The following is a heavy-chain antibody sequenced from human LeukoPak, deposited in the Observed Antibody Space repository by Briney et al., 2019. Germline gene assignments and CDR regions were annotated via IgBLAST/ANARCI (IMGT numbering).Heavy chain of an antibody. CDR1: GFTFSRYS. J-gene: IGHJ4*02. V-gene: IGHV3-21*01. CDR3: ARDRELGITAH. D-gene: IGHD7-27*01. CDR2: ISSSSSYI. Sequence: PGGSLRLSCAASGFTFSRYSMNWVRQAPGKGLECVSSISSSSSYIYYADSVKGRFTISRDHTKNSLYLQMNSLRAEDTAVYYCARDRELGITAHWGQGTLVTVSS.